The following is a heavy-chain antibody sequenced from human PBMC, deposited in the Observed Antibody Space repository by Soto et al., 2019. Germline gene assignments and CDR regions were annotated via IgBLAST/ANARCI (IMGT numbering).Heavy chain of an antibody. J-gene: IGHJ5*01. CDR3: AGVGTWVPYYYDSSPYPLENWCEH. CDR1: GYTISSGYY. CDR2: IYDVGIT. V-gene: IGHV4-38-2*01. Sequence: SETLSLTCAASGYTISSGYYWGWLRPPPGKGLEWIGSIYDVGITHYNPSLNSRVTLSIDMTNNHVSLILNSVTAADTAVYYCAGVGTWVPYYYDSSPYPLENWCEHWGQGTIVSVSS. D-gene: IGHD3-22*01.